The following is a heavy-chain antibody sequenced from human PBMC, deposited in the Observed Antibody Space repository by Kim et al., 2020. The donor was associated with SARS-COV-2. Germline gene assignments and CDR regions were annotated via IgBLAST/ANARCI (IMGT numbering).Heavy chain of an antibody. V-gene: IGHV4-59*01. Sequence: SETLSLTCTVSGGSISSYYWSWIRQPPGKGLEWIGYIYYSGSTNYNPSLKSRVTISVDTSKNQFSLKLSSVTAADTAVYYCARDHYLGIAADAFDIWGQGTMVTVSS. CDR2: IYYSGST. CDR3: ARDHYLGIAADAFDI. CDR1: GGSISSYY. J-gene: IGHJ3*02. D-gene: IGHD6-13*01.